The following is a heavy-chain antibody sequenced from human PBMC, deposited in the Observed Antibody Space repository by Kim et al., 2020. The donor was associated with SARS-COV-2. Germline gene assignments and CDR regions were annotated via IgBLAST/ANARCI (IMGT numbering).Heavy chain of an antibody. CDR1: GGTFSSYA. V-gene: IGHV1-69*13. CDR3: ASVVKGHDYGAPSYYYYYMLV. CDR2: IIPIFGTA. D-gene: IGHD4-17*01. Sequence: SVKVSCKASGGTFSSYAISWVRQAPGQGLEWMGGIIPIFGTANFSQKFQGRVTITADDSTSTAYMELSSLRSEDTAVYYCASVVKGHDYGAPSYYYYYMLVRDEENTVTVS. J-gene: IGHJ6*03.